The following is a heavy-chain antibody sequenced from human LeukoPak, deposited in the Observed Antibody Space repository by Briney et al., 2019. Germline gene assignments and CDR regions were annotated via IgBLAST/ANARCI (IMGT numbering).Heavy chain of an antibody. CDR1: GFTFNNVG. CDR3: AKDLHGGYSSDY. CDR2: IGYEGVHK. Sequence: GGSLRLSCAAPGFTFNNVGMDWVRQAPGKGLEWVSFIGYEGVHKYYADSVKGRFTISKDNSKATLYLQMNSLRPEDTAVYYCAKDLHGGYSSDYWGQGTLVTVFS. D-gene: IGHD4-23*01. V-gene: IGHV3-30*02. J-gene: IGHJ4*02.